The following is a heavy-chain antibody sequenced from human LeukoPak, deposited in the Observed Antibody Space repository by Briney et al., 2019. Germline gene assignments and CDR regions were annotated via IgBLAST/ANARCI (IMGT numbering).Heavy chain of an antibody. CDR1: GGAISSTNYY. CDR3: SRYSGSHYVLDI. D-gene: IGHD1-26*01. V-gene: IGHV4-39*01. J-gene: IGHJ3*02. CDR2: IYYSGNT. Sequence: PSETLSLTCSVSGGAISSTNYYCGWIRQPPGKGLEWMGNIYYSGNTFYNSSLKSRLTISVDTSNNQFSLKLSSVTAADTALYLCSRYSGSHYVLDIWGQGTMVTVSS.